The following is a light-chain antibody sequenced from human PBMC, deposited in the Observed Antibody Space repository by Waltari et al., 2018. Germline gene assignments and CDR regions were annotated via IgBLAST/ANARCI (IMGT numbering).Light chain of an antibody. CDR1: QSINRN. Sequence: EIVMTQSPASLSVSPGETATLSCRASQSINRNLAWYQQKPGQAPRLLIYGASTRATDVPARFSGSGSGTEFTLTISSLQSEDFAIYYCQQYSNWSPYTFGQGTKLEIK. V-gene: IGKV3-15*01. CDR2: GAS. CDR3: QQYSNWSPYT. J-gene: IGKJ2*01.